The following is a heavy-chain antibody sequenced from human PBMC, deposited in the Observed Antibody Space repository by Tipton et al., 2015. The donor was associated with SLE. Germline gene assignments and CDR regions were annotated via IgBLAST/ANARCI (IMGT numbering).Heavy chain of an antibody. J-gene: IGHJ4*02. CDR2: IYPSDSDT. D-gene: IGHD3-9*01. Sequence: QLVQSGAEVKKPGESLKISCKGSGYTFVSYWIGWVRQMPGKGLEWMGIIYPSDSDTRYSPSFQGQVTISVDKSIDTAYLQWSSLRASDTAIYYCARELRSAGYSDCWGQGTLVTVSS. CDR1: GYTFVSYW. V-gene: IGHV5-51*03. CDR3: ARELRSAGYSDC.